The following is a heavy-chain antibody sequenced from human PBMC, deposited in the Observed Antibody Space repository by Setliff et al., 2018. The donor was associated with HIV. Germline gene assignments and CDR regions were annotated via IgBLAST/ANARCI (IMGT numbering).Heavy chain of an antibody. J-gene: IGHJ4*02. D-gene: IGHD6-19*01. CDR3: ARGSCSGCYLSDY. CDR2: INTANYKT. Sequence: GASVKVSCKASGYIFSSYTMHWVRQAPGQRLEWMGWINTANYKTKYSQKFQGRVTITRDTSASTAYMELSGLRSEDTAVYYCARGSCSGCYLSDYWGLGTLVTVSS. V-gene: IGHV1-3*04. CDR1: GYIFSSYT.